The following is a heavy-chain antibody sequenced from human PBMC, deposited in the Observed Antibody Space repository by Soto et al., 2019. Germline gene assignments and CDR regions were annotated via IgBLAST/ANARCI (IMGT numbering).Heavy chain of an antibody. J-gene: IGHJ4*02. CDR1: GFSVSNDA. CDR2: IGGDTSYT. CDR3: AKDPNGDYVGAFDS. Sequence: GGKLRLSCTTTGFSVSNDALTWLHQAPWKGPEGVSSIGGDTSYTYYADTVKGRFTISRDKSKNTFFLQMNSLIADDTAVYHCAKDPNGDYVGAFDSWGQGTLVTVSS. V-gene: IGHV3-23*01. D-gene: IGHD4-17*01.